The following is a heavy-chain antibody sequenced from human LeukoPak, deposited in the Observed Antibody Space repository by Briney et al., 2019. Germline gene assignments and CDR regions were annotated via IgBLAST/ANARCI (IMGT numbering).Heavy chain of an antibody. Sequence: SETLSLTCTVSGGSISSSTYYWGWIRQPPGKGLEWIGSIHYSGSTYYNSSLKSRVTMSVDTSKNQFSLKLSSVTAADTAVYYCARDLAAAGYFDYWGQGTLATVSS. CDR3: ARDLAAAGYFDY. CDR1: GGSISSSTYY. D-gene: IGHD6-13*01. J-gene: IGHJ4*02. CDR2: IHYSGST. V-gene: IGHV4-39*07.